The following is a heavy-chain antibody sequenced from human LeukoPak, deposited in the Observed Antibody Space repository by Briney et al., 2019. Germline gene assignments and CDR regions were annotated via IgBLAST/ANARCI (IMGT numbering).Heavy chain of an antibody. D-gene: IGHD2-15*01. J-gene: IGHJ5*02. CDR3: AKDITLGYCSGGSCGNWFDP. CDR1: GFTLDDYA. V-gene: IGHV3-43*02. Sequence: GGSLRLSCAASGFTLDDYAMHWVRQAPGKGLEWVSLISGDGGSTYYADSVKGRFTISRDNSKNSLYLQMNSLRTEDTALYYCAKDITLGYCSGGSCGNWFDPWGQGTLVTVSS. CDR2: ISGDGGST.